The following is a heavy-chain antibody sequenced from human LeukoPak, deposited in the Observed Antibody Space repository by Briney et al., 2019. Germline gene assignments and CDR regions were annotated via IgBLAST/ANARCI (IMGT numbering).Heavy chain of an antibody. J-gene: IGHJ4*02. CDR1: GLTFSSYT. Sequence: GGSLRLSCAGSGLTFSSYTMRWVRQAPGKGLEWVSGISGSGGSTYYADSVKGRFTISRDNAKNSLYLQMNSLRAEDTAVYYCARVKDYDFWSGDYWGQGTLVTVSS. CDR2: ISGSGGST. V-gene: IGHV3-23*01. CDR3: ARVKDYDFWSGDY. D-gene: IGHD3-3*01.